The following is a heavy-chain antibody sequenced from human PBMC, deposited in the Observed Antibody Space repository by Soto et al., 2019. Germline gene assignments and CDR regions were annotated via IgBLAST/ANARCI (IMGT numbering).Heavy chain of an antibody. CDR2: ISWNSDNI. J-gene: IGHJ3*02. D-gene: IGHD4-4*01. CDR1: GFTFDDYA. CDR3: AKDLYSNYGDAFDI. Sequence: EVQLVESGGGLVQPGRSLRLSCAASGFTFDDYAMHWVRQAPGKGLEWVSGISWNSDNIVYADSVKGRITISRDNAKNSLYLQKNSMRAEDTALYYCAKDLYSNYGDAFDIWGQGTMVTVSS. V-gene: IGHV3-9*01.